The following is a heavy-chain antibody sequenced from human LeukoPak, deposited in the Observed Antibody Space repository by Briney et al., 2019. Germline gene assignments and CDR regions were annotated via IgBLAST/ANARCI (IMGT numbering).Heavy chain of an antibody. V-gene: IGHV4-61*01. J-gene: IGHJ4*02. CDR3: AREVKQWSITGHFDY. Sequence: SETLSLTCTVSGGSVSSGSYYWRWIRQPPGKELGWIGYSYYSGSTNYNPSLKSRVTISVDTSKNQFSLKLSSVTAADTAVYYCAREVKQWSITGHFDYWGQGTLVTVSS. D-gene: IGHD1-20*01. CDR1: GGSVSSGSYY. CDR2: SYYSGST.